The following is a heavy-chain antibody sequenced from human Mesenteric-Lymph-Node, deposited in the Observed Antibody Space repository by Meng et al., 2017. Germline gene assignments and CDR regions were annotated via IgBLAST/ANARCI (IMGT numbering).Heavy chain of an antibody. Sequence: QVQLAESGGGLVKAGGSLSISCAASGFTFSDYYMTWIRQPPGQGLEWLASVSPTSGSLYFADSVKGRFSISRDNAKNSVSLQMTRLRVEDTAVYYCARDHGSLNWFDPWGQGTLVTVSS. CDR1: GFTFSDYY. V-gene: IGHV3-11*04. CDR3: ARDHGSLNWFDP. J-gene: IGHJ5*02. D-gene: IGHD6-25*01. CDR2: VSPTSGSL.